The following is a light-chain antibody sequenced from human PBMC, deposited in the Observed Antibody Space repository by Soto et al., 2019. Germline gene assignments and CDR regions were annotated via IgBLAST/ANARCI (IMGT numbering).Light chain of an antibody. J-gene: IGKJ1*01. CDR1: QDISNN. Sequence: DIQRTQSPSSLSESVGDSVTLTCRASQDISNNLGWFQQQPGKAPKRLIYAASSLQSGVPSRFSGSGSGTEFTLTISSLKPEDFATYYCLQHTYIWTFGQGTKVDIK. CDR3: LQHTYIWT. CDR2: AAS. V-gene: IGKV1-17*01.